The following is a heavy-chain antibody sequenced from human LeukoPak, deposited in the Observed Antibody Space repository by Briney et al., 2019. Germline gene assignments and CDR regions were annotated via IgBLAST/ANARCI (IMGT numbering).Heavy chain of an antibody. CDR3: ARTMATIMSYFDY. D-gene: IGHD5-24*01. V-gene: IGHV3-21*01. Sequence: GGSLRLSCAASGFTFSSYSMNWVRQAPGKGLEWVSSISSSSSYIYYADSVKGRFTTSRDNAKNSLYLQMNSLRAEDTAVYYCARTMATIMSYFDYWGQGTLVTVSS. CDR1: GFTFSSYS. J-gene: IGHJ4*02. CDR2: ISSSSSYI.